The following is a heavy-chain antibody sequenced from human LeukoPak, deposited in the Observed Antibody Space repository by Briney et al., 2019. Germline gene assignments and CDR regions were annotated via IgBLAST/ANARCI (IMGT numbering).Heavy chain of an antibody. V-gene: IGHV3-21*01. CDR3: ARDSTASGFCGGNHCYREDF. D-gene: IGHD2-15*01. CDR2: IGISSNKI. CDR1: GFTLRSYT. J-gene: IGHJ4*02. Sequence: KPGGSLRLSCAASGFTLRSYTMNWVRQAPGKGLEWVSSIGISSNKIYYADSVKGRFIISRDNARNTLYLEMNSLSPEDTALYYCARDSTASGFCGGNHCYREDFWGQGTLVTVSS.